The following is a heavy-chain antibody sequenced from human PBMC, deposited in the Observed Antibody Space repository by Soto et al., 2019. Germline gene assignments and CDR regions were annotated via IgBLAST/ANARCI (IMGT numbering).Heavy chain of an antibody. V-gene: IGHV4-39*01. CDR2: IYYSGST. J-gene: IGHJ2*01. Sequence: QLQLQESGPGLVKPSETLSLTCTVSGGSISSSSYYWGWIRQPPGKGLEWIGSIYYSGSTYYNPTLSSGVTISIDTSKNHFSQNLTSVTGAATAVYYCARHGSSLGDYVWYWYFDLWGRGTLVTVAS. CDR1: GGSISSSSYY. D-gene: IGHD4-17*01. CDR3: ARHGSSLGDYVWYWYFDL.